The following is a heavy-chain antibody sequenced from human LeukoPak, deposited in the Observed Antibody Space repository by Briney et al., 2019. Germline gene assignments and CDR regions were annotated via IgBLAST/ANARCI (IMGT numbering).Heavy chain of an antibody. J-gene: IGHJ4*02. Sequence: GGSLRLSCAASGFTFSSYGMNWVRQAPGKGLEWVSYISSSSSTIYYADSVKGRFTVSRDNAKNSLYLQMNSLRDEDTAVYYCARYGDDGSGSPNFDYWGQGTLVTVSS. V-gene: IGHV3-48*02. D-gene: IGHD3-10*01. CDR1: GFTFSSYG. CDR2: ISSSSSTI. CDR3: ARYGDDGSGSPNFDY.